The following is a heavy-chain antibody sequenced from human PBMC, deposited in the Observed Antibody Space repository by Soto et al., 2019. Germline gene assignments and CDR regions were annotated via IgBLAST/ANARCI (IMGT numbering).Heavy chain of an antibody. CDR3: AKDLPAYGGGDCYSVPDWFDP. J-gene: IGHJ5*02. CDR1: GFTFSSYA. D-gene: IGHD2-21*02. V-gene: IGHV3-23*01. CDR2: ISGSGGST. Sequence: GGSLRLSCAASGFTFSSYAMSWVRQAPGKGLEWVSAISGSGGSTYYADSVKGRFTISRDNSKNTLYLQMNSLRAEDTAVYYCAKDLPAYGGGDCYSVPDWFDPWGQGTLVTVSS.